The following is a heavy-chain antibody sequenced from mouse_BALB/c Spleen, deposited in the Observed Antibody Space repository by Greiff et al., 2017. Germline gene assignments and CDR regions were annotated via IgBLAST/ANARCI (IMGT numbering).Heavy chain of an antibody. J-gene: IGHJ1*01. Sequence: EVQLVESGGGLVKPGGSLKLSCAASGFTFSDYYMYWVRQTPEKRLEWVATISDGGSYTYYPDSVKGRFTISRDNAKNNLYLQMSSLKSEDTAMYYCARGDYRYFDVWGAGTTVTVSS. V-gene: IGHV5-4*02. CDR3: ARGDYRYFDV. CDR2: ISDGGSYT. D-gene: IGHD2-12*01. CDR1: GFTFSDYY.